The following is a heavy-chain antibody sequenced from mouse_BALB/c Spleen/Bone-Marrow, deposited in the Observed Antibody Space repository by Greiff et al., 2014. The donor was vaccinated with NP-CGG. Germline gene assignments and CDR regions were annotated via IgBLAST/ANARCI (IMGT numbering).Heavy chain of an antibody. CDR3: ARITTATGAMDY. V-gene: IGHV2-9*02. J-gene: IGHJ4*01. CDR1: GFSLTTYG. Sequence: VQLQQSGPGLVSPSQSLSITCTVSGFSLTTYGVHWVRQPPGKGLEWLGVIWPDGSTNYNSALMSRLSIRKDNSKSQVFLKMNSLQTDDTAMYYCARITTATGAMDYWGQGISVTVSS. D-gene: IGHD1-2*01. CDR2: IWPDGST.